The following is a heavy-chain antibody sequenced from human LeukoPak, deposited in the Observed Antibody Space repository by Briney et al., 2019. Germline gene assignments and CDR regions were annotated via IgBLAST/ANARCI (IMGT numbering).Heavy chain of an antibody. CDR2: INTNTGNP. D-gene: IGHD2-15*01. J-gene: IGHJ6*03. CDR3: ARDRCLRGCYYFYMDV. CDR1: GYTFTSYA. V-gene: IGHV7-4-1*02. Sequence: GASVKVSCKASGYTFTSYAMNWVRQAPGQGLEWMGWINTNTGNPTYAQGFTGRFVFSLDTSVSTAYLQISSLKAEDTAVYYCARDRCLRGCYYFYMDVWGKGTTVTVSS.